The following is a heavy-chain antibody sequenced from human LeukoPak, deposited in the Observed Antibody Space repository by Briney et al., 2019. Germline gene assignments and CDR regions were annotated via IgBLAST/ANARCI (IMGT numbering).Heavy chain of an antibody. CDR2: IRSKANSYAT. D-gene: IGHD3-22*01. CDR1: GFTFSGSA. J-gene: IGHJ4*02. CDR3: TRPHLTMIEN. V-gene: IGHV3-73*01. Sequence: GGSLRLSCAASGFTFSGSAMHWVRQASGKGLEWVGRIRSKANSYATAYAASVKGRFTISRDDSKNTAYLQMNSLKTEDTAVYYCTRPHLTMIENWGQGTLVTVSP.